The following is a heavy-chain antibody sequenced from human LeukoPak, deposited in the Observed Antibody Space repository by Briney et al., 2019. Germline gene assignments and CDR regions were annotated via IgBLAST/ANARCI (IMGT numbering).Heavy chain of an antibody. CDR1: GGSFSGYY. CDR2: INHSGST. J-gene: IGHJ4*02. CDR3: ARAMNKLGATTRALDY. V-gene: IGHV4-34*01. D-gene: IGHD1-26*01. Sequence: SETLSLTCAVYGGSFSGYYWSWIRQPPGKGLEWIGKINHSGSTNYNPSLKSRVTISVDTSKNQFSLKLSSVTAADTAVYYCARAMNKLGATTRALDYWGQGTLVTVSS.